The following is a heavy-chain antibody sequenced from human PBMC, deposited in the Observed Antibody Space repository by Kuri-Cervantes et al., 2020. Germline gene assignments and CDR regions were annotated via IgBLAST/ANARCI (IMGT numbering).Heavy chain of an antibody. CDR3: ARDPYGSGDGYFDY. V-gene: IGHV3-30-3*01. Sequence: GESLKISCTASGFTFNNYAMHWVRQAPGKGLEWVAVISYTGSTKYYADSVKGRFTISRDNSKNTLYLQMNSLISDDMALYYRARDPYGSGDGYFDYWGQGTLVTVSS. CDR2: ISYTGSTK. D-gene: IGHD3-10*01. J-gene: IGHJ4*02. CDR1: GFTFNNYA.